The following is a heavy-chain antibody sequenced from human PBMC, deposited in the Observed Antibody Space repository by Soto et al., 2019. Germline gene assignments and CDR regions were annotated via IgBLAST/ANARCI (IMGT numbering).Heavy chain of an antibody. CDR2: IWYDGSNK. CDR1: GFTFSSYG. Sequence: QVQLVESGGGVVQPGRSLRLSCAASGFTFSSYGMHWVRQAPGKGLEWVVVIWYDGSNKYYADSVKGRFTISRDNSKTTLYLQMTSLRAEDTAVYYCARSEIVVFSWYFDLWGRGTLVTVSS. D-gene: IGHD2-2*01. CDR3: ARSEIVVFSWYFDL. J-gene: IGHJ2*01. V-gene: IGHV3-33*01.